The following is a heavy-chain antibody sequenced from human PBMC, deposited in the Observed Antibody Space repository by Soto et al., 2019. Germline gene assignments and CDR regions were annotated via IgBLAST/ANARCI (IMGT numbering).Heavy chain of an antibody. CDR2: INPGNRIT. CDR3: AKDPNYYAFWARSYYYHGMDV. D-gene: IGHD3-3*01. V-gene: IGHV1-46*01. CDR1: GYTFTNYF. J-gene: IGHJ6*02. Sequence: ASVKVSCKTSGYTFTNYFVHWVRQAPGQGLEWMGAINPGNRITNYALKFQGRVTMTRDTSTNTVYLELSSLRSEDTAVYSCAKDPNYYAFWARSYYYHGMDVWGQGTTVTVSS.